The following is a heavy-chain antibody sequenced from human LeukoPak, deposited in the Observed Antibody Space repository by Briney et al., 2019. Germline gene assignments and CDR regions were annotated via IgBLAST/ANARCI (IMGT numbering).Heavy chain of an antibody. Sequence: ASVKVSCKASGYTFTSYDINWVRQATGQGLEWMGWMNPNSGNTGYAQKFQGRVTITRNTSISTAYMELSSLRSEDTAVYYCARVRCSSTSCYSRDAFDIWGQGTMPTVSS. D-gene: IGHD2-2*02. V-gene: IGHV1-8*03. CDR3: ARVRCSSTSCYSRDAFDI. J-gene: IGHJ3*02. CDR2: MNPNSGNT. CDR1: GYTFTSYD.